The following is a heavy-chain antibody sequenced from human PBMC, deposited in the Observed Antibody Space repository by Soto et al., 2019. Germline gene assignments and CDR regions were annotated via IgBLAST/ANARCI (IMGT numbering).Heavy chain of an antibody. D-gene: IGHD3-10*01. CDR3: ARGSGSNDVGSDNWFDP. Sequence: SETLSLTCTVSGGSFSTYYWGWIRQPPGKGLEWIGHFYYSGSTTYNPSLRGGVTISVDTSNNQFSLKLTSVTAADTAVYYCARGSGSNDVGSDNWFDPWGQGTLVTVSS. CDR1: GGSFSTYY. J-gene: IGHJ5*02. V-gene: IGHV4-59*01. CDR2: FYYSGST.